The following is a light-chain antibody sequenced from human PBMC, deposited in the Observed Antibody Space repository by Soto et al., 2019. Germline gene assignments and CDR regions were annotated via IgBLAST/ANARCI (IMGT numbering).Light chain of an antibody. CDR1: QTISSW. CDR3: QKYNSYSEA. J-gene: IGKJ1*01. CDR2: KAS. V-gene: IGKV1-5*03. Sequence: DIQMTQSPSTMSGSVGDRVTITCRASQTISSWLAWYQQKPGKAPKLLIYKASTLKSGVPSRFSDSGYGTEFTLTISSLQPDDFANDYCQKYNSYSEAFGQGTKVDLK.